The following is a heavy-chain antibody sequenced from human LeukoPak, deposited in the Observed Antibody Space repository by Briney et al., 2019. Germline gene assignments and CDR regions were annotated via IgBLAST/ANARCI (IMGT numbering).Heavy chain of an antibody. D-gene: IGHD4-17*01. CDR1: GFNFSSYE. V-gene: IGHV3-48*03. J-gene: IGHJ5*02. CDR2: IRSSGSTI. Sequence: GGSLRLSCAASGFNFSSYEMNWVRQAPGKGLEWVSYIRSSGSTIYYADSVKGRFTISRDNAKNSLFLQMNSLRAEDTAVYYCARVPPFDYGDYEGWFDPWGQGTLVTVSS. CDR3: ARVPPFDYGDYEGWFDP.